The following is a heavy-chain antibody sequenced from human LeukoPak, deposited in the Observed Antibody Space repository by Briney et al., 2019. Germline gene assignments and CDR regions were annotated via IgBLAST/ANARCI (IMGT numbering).Heavy chain of an antibody. J-gene: IGHJ3*02. CDR2: IYHSGST. D-gene: IGHD3-3*01. CDR3: ARDVYYDFWSGYFSAFDI. V-gene: IGHV4-38-2*02. Sequence: SETLSLTCTVSGYSISSGYYWGWTRQPPGKGLEWIGSIYHSGSTYYNPSLKSRVTISVDTSKNQFSLKLSSVTAADTAVYYCARDVYYDFWSGYFSAFDIWGQGTMVTVSS. CDR1: GYSISSGYY.